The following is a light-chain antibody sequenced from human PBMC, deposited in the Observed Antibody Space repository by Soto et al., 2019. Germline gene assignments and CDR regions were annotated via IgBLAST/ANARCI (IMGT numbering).Light chain of an antibody. CDR2: DNN. CDR3: GTWESYLSVGV. Sequence: QAVVTQPPSASGTPGQRVTISCSGSSSNIGSNSVSWYQQVPGTAPKLLLYDNNKRPSGIPDRFFGSKSGTSATLGITGLQTADEADYYCGTWESYLSVGVFGGGTKLTVL. CDR1: SSNIGSNS. V-gene: IGLV1-51*01. J-gene: IGLJ2*01.